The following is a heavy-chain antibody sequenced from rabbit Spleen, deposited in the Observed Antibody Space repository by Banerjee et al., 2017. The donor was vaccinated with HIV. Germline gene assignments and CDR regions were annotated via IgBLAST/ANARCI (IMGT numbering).Heavy chain of an antibody. Sequence: QEQLEESGGDLVKPEGSLTLTCTASGIDFSSGYWMCWVRQAPGKGLQWIACINASTGKPVYATWASGRFTISRTSSTTVTLRMTSLPVADRATYFCARDLVGVIGWNFYLWGPGTLVTVS. CDR1: GIDFSSGYW. CDR2: INASTGKP. CDR3: ARDLVGVIGWNFYL. D-gene: IGHD2-1*01. V-gene: IGHV1S45*01. J-gene: IGHJ4*01.